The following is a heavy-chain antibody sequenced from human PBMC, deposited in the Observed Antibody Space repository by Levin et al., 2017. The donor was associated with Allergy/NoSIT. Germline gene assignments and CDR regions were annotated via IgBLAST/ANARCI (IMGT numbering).Heavy chain of an antibody. J-gene: IGHJ4*02. Sequence: PGESLKISCAASTFTFTTYGMTWVRQAPGKGLEWVSAISASGGSTYYADSVKGRFTISRDNSRSTVYLQMNGLRGEDTAVYYCVKGSGYESGPNFDYWGQGTLVTVSS. V-gene: IGHV3-23*01. CDR3: VKGSGYESGPNFDY. CDR1: TFTFTTYG. CDR2: ISASGGST. D-gene: IGHD5-12*01.